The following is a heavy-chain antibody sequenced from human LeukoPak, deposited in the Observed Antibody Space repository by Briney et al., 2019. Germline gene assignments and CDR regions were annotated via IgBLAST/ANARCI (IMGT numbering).Heavy chain of an antibody. CDR1: GGSISSGDYY. CDR3: ARFPYDFWTRSLDAFDI. Sequence: SSETLSLTCTVSGGSISSGDYYWSWIRQPPGKGLEWIGSIYYSGSTYYNPSLKSRVTISVDTSKNQFSLKLSSVTAADTAVYYCARFPYDFWTRSLDAFDIWGQGTMVTVSS. V-gene: IGHV4-30-4*08. J-gene: IGHJ3*02. CDR2: IYYSGST. D-gene: IGHD3-3*01.